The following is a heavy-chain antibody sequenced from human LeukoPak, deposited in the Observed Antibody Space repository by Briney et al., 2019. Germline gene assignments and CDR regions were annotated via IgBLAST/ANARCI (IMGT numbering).Heavy chain of an antibody. CDR3: ARGGQTYCPNGVCYTFSDYYYYMDV. Sequence: SETLSLTCAVSGGSICSGGYSWSWIRQPPGKRLEWIGYIYYSGSTYYNPSLKSRVTISVDTSKNQFSLKLSSVTAADTAVYYCARGGQTYCPNGVCYTFSDYYYYMDVWGKGTTVTVSS. CDR2: IYYSGST. J-gene: IGHJ6*03. V-gene: IGHV4-30-4*07. CDR1: GGSICSGGYS. D-gene: IGHD2-8*01.